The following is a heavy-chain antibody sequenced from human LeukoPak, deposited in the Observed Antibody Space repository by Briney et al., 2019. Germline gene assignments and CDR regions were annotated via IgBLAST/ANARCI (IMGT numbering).Heavy chain of an antibody. CDR1: CGSISSGGYS. D-gene: IGHD3-10*01. CDR2: IYHSGST. J-gene: IGHJ4*02. Sequence: PSQTLSLTCAVSCGSISSGGYSWSWIRQPPGKGLEWIGYIYHSGSTYYNPSLKSRVTISVDRSKNQFSLKLSSVTAADTAVYYCARGLLWPIFDYWGQGTLVTVSS. V-gene: IGHV4-30-2*01. CDR3: ARGLLWPIFDY.